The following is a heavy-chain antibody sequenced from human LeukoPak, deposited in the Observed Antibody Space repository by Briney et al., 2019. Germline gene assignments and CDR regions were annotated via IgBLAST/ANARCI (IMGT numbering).Heavy chain of an antibody. J-gene: IGHJ3*02. D-gene: IGHD6-19*01. Sequence: ETGGSLRLSCAASGFTFSSYAMSWVRQAPGKGLEWVSAISGSGGSTYYADSVKGRFTISRDNSKNTLYLQMNSLRAEDTAVYYCAKDATEWLLVNGAFDIWGQGTMVTVSS. V-gene: IGHV3-23*01. CDR3: AKDATEWLLVNGAFDI. CDR2: ISGSGGST. CDR1: GFTFSSYA.